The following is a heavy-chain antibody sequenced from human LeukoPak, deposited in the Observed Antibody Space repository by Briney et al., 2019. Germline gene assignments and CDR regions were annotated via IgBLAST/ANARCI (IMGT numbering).Heavy chain of an antibody. V-gene: IGHV4-39*01. CDR3: ARQFLEWSPYYFDY. D-gene: IGHD3-3*01. CDR2: IYYSGST. Sequence: SETLPLTCTVSGGSISSSSYYWGWIRQPPGKGLEWIGSIYYSGSTYYNPSLKSRVTISVDTSKNQFSLKLSSVTAADTAVYYCARQFLEWSPYYFDYWGQGTLVTVSS. CDR1: GGSISSSSYY. J-gene: IGHJ4*02.